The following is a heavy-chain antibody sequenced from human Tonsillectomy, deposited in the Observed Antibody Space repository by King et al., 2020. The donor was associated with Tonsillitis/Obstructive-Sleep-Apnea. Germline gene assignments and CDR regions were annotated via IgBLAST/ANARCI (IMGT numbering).Heavy chain of an antibody. D-gene: IGHD4-17*01. J-gene: IGHJ3*02. CDR1: GFTFNNAW. Sequence: EVQLVESGGGLVKPGGSLRLSCAASGFTFNNAWMNWVRQAPGKGLEWVGRIKSRTDGGTRDYAAPVKGRFTISREDAKNMLYLQMSSLKSEDTAVYYCTTDVNDYFDYHSWYGLAFDIWGQGTMVTVSS. V-gene: IGHV3-15*07. CDR2: IKSRTDGGTR. CDR3: TTDVNDYFDYHSWYGLAFDI.